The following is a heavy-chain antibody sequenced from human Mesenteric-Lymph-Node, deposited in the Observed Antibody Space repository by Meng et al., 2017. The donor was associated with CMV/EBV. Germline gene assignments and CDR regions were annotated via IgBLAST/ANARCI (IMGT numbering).Heavy chain of an antibody. CDR1: GFTFTDYY. V-gene: IGHV3-11*04. CDR3: ARDLGIAALPYYFDY. Sequence: GESLKISCTVSGFTFTDYYMSWIRQAPGKGLEWISYISDSGATVHYVDSVRGRFTISRDNAMNSLYLQMNSLRAEDTAVYYCARDLGIAALPYYFDYWGQGTLVTVSS. J-gene: IGHJ4*02. D-gene: IGHD6-6*01. CDR2: ISDSGATV.